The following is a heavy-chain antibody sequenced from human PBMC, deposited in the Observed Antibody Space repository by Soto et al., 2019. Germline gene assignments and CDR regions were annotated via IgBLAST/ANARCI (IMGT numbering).Heavy chain of an antibody. D-gene: IGHD5-12*01. CDR1: GGTFTSYA. V-gene: IGHV1-69*13. CDR2: IIPIFGTA. J-gene: IGHJ4*02. CDR3: ARCGGSDDYLFDY. Sequence: SVKVSCKASGGTFTSYAISWVRQAPGQGLEWMGGIIPIFGTANYAQKFQGRVTITADESTSTAYMELSSLRSEDTAVYYCARCGGSDDYLFDYWGQGTLVIGSS.